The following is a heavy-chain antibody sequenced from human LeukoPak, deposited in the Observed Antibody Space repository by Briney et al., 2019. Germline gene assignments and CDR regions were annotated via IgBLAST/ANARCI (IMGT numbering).Heavy chain of an antibody. CDR2: IYHTGST. D-gene: IGHD6-19*01. J-gene: IGHJ5*02. CDR3: ARSHSGWQGHNNWFDP. CDR1: GYSISSDKY. Sequence: SETLSLTCEVSGYSISSDKYWGWIRLSPGKGLEWIGTIYHTGSTFYNPSLKSRVSISVDTSKNQFSLRFTSVTAADTAVYYCARSHSGWQGHNNWFDPWGQGTLVIVSS. V-gene: IGHV4-38-2*01.